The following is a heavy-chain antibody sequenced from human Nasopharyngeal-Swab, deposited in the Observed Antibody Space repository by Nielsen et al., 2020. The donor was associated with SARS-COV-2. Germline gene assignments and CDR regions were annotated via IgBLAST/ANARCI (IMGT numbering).Heavy chain of an antibody. CDR1: GFTFTNHW. V-gene: IGHV3-7*01. CDR2: IRTDGSDR. Sequence: GESLKISCTASGFTFTNHWMSWVRQAPGKGLEWVANIRTDGSDRYYVDSVRGRFTISRDNAKNSVDLQMISLRVEDTAVYHCVRGVGWFGPWGQGTLVTVSS. CDR3: VRGVGWFGP. D-gene: IGHD2-15*01. J-gene: IGHJ5*02.